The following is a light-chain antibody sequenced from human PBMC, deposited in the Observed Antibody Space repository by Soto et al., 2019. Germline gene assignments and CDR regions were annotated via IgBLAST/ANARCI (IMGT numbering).Light chain of an antibody. CDR3: TSYSTSTTRVV. Sequence: QYALTQPASVSGSPGQSITISCTGTSSDVGGYDYVSWYQQYPGQAPKLMIYDVSNRPSGVSNRFSGSKSGSTASLTISGLQAEDEADYYCTSYSTSTTRVVFGTGTKLTVL. J-gene: IGLJ3*02. CDR2: DVS. V-gene: IGLV2-14*01. CDR1: SSDVGGYDY.